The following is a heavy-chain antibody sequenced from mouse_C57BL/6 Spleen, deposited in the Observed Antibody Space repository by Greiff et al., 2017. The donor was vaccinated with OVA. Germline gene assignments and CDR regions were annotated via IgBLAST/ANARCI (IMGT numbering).Heavy chain of an antibody. V-gene: IGHV1-52*01. CDR3: ARVHYSNYVWYFDV. CDR1: GYTFTSYW. D-gene: IGHD2-5*01. J-gene: IGHJ1*03. Sequence: VQLQQPGAELVRPGSSVKLSCKASGYTFTSYWMHWVKQRPIQGLEWIGNIDPSDSETHYNQKFKDKATLTVDKSSSTAYMQLSSLTSEDSAVYYCARVHYSNYVWYFDVWGTGTTVTVSS. CDR2: IDPSDSET.